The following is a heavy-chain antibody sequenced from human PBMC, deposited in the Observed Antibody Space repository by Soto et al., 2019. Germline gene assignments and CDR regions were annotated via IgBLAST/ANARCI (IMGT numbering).Heavy chain of an antibody. Sequence: GGSLRLSGAASGFTFSSYSMNWVRQAPWKGLEWVSYISSSSSTIYYADSVKGRFTISRDNAKNSLYLQMNSLRDEDTAVYYCARDSGDSSGYYPVFDYFGQGTLVTFSS. CDR3: ARDSGDSSGYYPVFDY. D-gene: IGHD3-22*01. CDR2: ISSSSSTI. CDR1: GFTFSSYS. V-gene: IGHV3-48*02. J-gene: IGHJ4*02.